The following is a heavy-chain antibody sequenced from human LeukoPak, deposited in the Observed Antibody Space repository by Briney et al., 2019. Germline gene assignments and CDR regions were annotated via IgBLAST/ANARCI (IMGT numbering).Heavy chain of an antibody. CDR2: TWYDGSNK. D-gene: IGHD3-10*01. V-gene: IGHV3-33*01. Sequence: GGSLRLSCAASGFTFNSYGMHWVRQAPGKGLEWVAVTWYDGSNKYYADSVKGRVTISRDNPKNTLYLQMNSLRAEDTAVYYCARDYYGSGSYYPLNYYYGMDVWGQGTTVTVSS. CDR1: GFTFNSYG. J-gene: IGHJ6*02. CDR3: ARDYYGSGSYYPLNYYYGMDV.